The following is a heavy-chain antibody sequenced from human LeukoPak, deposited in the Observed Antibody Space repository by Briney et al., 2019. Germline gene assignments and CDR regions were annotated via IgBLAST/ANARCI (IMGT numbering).Heavy chain of an antibody. CDR2: IYDSGST. J-gene: IGHJ4*02. CDR3: ARGLPDLDY. Sequence: SETLSLTCTVSGGSIRSSYYYWGWIRQPPGKGLEWIGSIYDSGSTYYNPSLKSRVTISVDTSKNQFSLELSSVTAADTAVYYCARGLPDLDYWGQGTLVTVSS. V-gene: IGHV4-39*07. CDR1: GGSIRSSYYY.